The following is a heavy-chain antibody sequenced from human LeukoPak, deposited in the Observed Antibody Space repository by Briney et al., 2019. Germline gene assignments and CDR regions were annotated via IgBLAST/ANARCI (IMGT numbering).Heavy chain of an antibody. CDR1: GFTFDSYT. CDR3: AREGVSNNWHTFDY. Sequence: GGSLRLSCAASGFTFDSYTMTWVRQAPGKGLEWVSAISGSGGGKSYADSVKGRFTISRDKSKNTLYLQMNSLRAEDTAVYYCAREGVSNNWHTFDYWGQGTLVTVPS. CDR2: ISGSGGGK. D-gene: IGHD1-1*01. V-gene: IGHV3-23*01. J-gene: IGHJ4*02.